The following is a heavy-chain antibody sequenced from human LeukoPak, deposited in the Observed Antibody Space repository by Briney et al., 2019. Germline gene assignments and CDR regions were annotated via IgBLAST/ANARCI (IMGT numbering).Heavy chain of an antibody. CDR1: GFTFSSYS. V-gene: IGHV3-48*02. Sequence: GGSLRLSCAASGFTFSSYSMNWVRQAPGKGLEWVSHITASGTAMFYVDSVKGRFTISRDNAKNSLYLQMNSLRDEDTAVYYCASSGSYRFDYWGQGTLVTVSP. CDR3: ASSGSYRFDY. D-gene: IGHD1-26*01. CDR2: ITASGTAM. J-gene: IGHJ4*02.